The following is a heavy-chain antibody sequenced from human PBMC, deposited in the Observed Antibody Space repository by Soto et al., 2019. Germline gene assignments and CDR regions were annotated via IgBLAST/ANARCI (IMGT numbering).Heavy chain of an antibody. CDR1: GFTFSSYD. J-gene: IGHJ6*02. Sequence: EVQLVESGGGLVQPGGSLRLSCAASGFTFSSYDMHWVRQATGKGLEWVSGSSGSGGGTYYAGSVKGRFTISRDYSKNTLYLQMSSLRAEDTAVYYCAKHYYDSPRSRVDVWGQGTTVTVSS. D-gene: IGHD3-22*01. CDR3: AKHYYDSPRSRVDV. CDR2: SSGSGGGT. V-gene: IGHV3-23*04.